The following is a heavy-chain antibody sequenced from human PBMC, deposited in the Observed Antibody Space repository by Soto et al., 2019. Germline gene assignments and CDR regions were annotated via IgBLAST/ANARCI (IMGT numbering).Heavy chain of an antibody. J-gene: IGHJ3*02. CDR1: GFTFSSYW. Sequence: GGSLRLSCAASGFTFSSYWMSWVRQAPGKGLEWVANIKQDGSEKYYVDSVKGRFTISRDNAKNSLYLQMNSLRAEDTAVYYCARARLHLGELSSDAFDIWGQGTMVTVSS. V-gene: IGHV3-7*01. CDR2: IKQDGSEK. CDR3: ARARLHLGELSSDAFDI. D-gene: IGHD3-16*02.